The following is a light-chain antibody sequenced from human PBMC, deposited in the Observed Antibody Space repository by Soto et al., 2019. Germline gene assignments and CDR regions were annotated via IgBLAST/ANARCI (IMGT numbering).Light chain of an antibody. V-gene: IGKV3-11*01. CDR3: QQRSNWPHT. CDR1: QSVCSY. J-gene: IGKJ2*01. CDR2: DAS. Sequence: EIVLTQSPATLSLSPGERATLSCRASQSVCSYLAWYQQKPGQAPRLLIYDASNRATGIPARFSGSGSGTDFILTISSLEPEDFAVYYCQQRSNWPHTFGQGTKLEIK.